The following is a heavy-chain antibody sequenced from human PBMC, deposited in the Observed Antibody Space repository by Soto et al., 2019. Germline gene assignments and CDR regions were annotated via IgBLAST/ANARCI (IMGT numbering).Heavy chain of an antibody. Sequence: GGSLRLSCAASGFTFSSYGMHWVRQAPGKGLEWVAVIWYDGSNKYYADSVKGRFTISRDNSKNTLYLQMNSLGAEDTAVYYCARDVEPFWSGYYFDYWGQGTLVTVSS. CDR1: GFTFSSYG. CDR2: IWYDGSNK. CDR3: ARDVEPFWSGYYFDY. V-gene: IGHV3-33*01. J-gene: IGHJ4*02. D-gene: IGHD3-3*02.